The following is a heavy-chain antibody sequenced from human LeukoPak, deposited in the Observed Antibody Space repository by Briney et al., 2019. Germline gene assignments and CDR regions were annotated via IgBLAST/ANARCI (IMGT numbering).Heavy chain of an antibody. CDR3: ARQSGARRSSYYYDFDY. CDR1: GFTFSSYG. J-gene: IGHJ4*02. CDR2: ISSSSSTI. Sequence: GGSLRLSCVASGFTFSSYGMNWVRQAPGKGLEWVSYISSSSSTIYYADSVKGRFTISRDNAKNSLYLQLNSLRAEDTAVYYCARQSGARRSSYYYDFDYWGQGTLVTVSS. V-gene: IGHV3-48*04. D-gene: IGHD3-22*01.